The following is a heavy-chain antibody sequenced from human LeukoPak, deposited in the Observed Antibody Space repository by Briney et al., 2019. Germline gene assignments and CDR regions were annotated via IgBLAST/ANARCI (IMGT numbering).Heavy chain of an antibody. Sequence: SETLSLTCAVYGGSFNGYYWSWIRQPPGKGLEWIEEINHSGSTNYNPSLKSRVTISVDTSKNQFSLKLSSVTAADTAVYYCARPKNRGWYGAMDVWGQGTTVTVSS. J-gene: IGHJ6*02. D-gene: IGHD6-19*01. V-gene: IGHV4-34*01. CDR3: ARPKNRGWYGAMDV. CDR2: INHSGST. CDR1: GGSFNGYY.